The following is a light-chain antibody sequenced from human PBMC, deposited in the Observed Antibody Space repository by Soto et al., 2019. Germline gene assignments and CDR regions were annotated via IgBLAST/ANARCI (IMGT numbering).Light chain of an antibody. Sequence: EIVLTQSPGTLSLSPGERATLSCRASQSISSSYLAWNQQKPGQAPRRLIYGTSSRATGIPDRFSGSGSGTDFTLTISRLEPEDFAVYYCQHYGSPPYTFGQGTKLEIK. CDR3: QHYGSPPYT. V-gene: IGKV3-20*01. CDR2: GTS. J-gene: IGKJ2*01. CDR1: QSISSSY.